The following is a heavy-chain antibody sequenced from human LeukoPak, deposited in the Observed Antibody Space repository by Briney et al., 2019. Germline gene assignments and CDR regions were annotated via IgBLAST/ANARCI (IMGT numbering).Heavy chain of an antibody. Sequence: ASVKVSCKASGYTFTSYYMHWVRQAPGQGLEWMGIINPSGGSTSYAQKFQGRVTMTRDTSTSTVYTELSSLRSEDTAVYYCARVYYDILTGYVTPGDYWGQGTLVTVSS. J-gene: IGHJ4*02. CDR1: GYTFTSYY. CDR3: ARVYYDILTGYVTPGDY. CDR2: INPSGGST. V-gene: IGHV1-46*01. D-gene: IGHD3-9*01.